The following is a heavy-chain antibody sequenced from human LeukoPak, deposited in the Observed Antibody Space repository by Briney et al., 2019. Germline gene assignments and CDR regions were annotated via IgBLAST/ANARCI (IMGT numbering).Heavy chain of an antibody. CDR2: VHLDGRT. Sequence: SGTLSLTCGVSGGSVINTDWWTWVRQPPGKGLEWIGEVHLDGRTNYNPSLESRLTMSVDVSANQVSLKLTSVTAADTAVYYCAREGGFYRPLAYSGQGTLVTVSS. V-gene: IGHV4-4*02. CDR3: AREGGFYRPLAY. D-gene: IGHD3-3*01. J-gene: IGHJ4*02. CDR1: GGSVINTDW.